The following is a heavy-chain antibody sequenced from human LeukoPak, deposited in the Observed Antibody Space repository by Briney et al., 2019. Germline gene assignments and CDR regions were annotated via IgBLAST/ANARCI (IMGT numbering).Heavy chain of an antibody. D-gene: IGHD3-10*02. CDR2: IGSSGSPK. Sequence: QPGGSLRLSCAASGFSFSSYEMIWVRQAPGQGLEWVSYIGSSGSPKYYADSVKGQFTISRDNAKNSLYLQMNSLRAEDTAVYYCAELGITMIGGVWGKGTTVTISS. J-gene: IGHJ6*04. CDR3: AELGITMIGGV. V-gene: IGHV3-48*03. CDR1: GFSFSSYE.